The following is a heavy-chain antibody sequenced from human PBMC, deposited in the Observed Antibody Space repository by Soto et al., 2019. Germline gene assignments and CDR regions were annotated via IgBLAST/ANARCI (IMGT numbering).Heavy chain of an antibody. Sequence: PSETLSLTCTVSGGSISSYYWSWIRQPPGKGLEWIGYIYYSGSTNYNPSLKSRVTISVDTSKNQFSLKLSSVTAADTAVYYCARTYYDFWSTSYPFDYWGQGTLVTVSS. CDR3: ARTYYDFWSTSYPFDY. V-gene: IGHV4-59*01. CDR1: GGSISSYY. D-gene: IGHD3-3*01. J-gene: IGHJ4*02. CDR2: IYYSGST.